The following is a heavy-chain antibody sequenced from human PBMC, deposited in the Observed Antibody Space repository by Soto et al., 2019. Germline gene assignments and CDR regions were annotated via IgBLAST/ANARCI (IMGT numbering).Heavy chain of an antibody. CDR2: ISSSSSTI. Sequence: GGSLRLSCAASGFTFSSYSMNWVRQAPGKGLEWVSYISSSSSTIYYADSVKGRFTISRDNAKNSLYLQMNSLRAEDTAVYYCARDYDFWSGYYGPADYWGQGTLVTVSS. V-gene: IGHV3-48*01. CDR3: ARDYDFWSGYYGPADY. D-gene: IGHD3-3*01. CDR1: GFTFSSYS. J-gene: IGHJ4*02.